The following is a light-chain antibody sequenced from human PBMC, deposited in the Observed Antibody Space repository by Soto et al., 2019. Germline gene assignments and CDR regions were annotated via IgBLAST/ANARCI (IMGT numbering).Light chain of an antibody. CDR3: HQYGSSPAT. J-gene: IGKJ1*01. V-gene: IGKV3-20*01. Sequence: EIVLTQSPGTLSLSPGERASLSCRASQSIANSLAWYQQKPGQAPRLLIYGASSRATGIPDRFSGSGSETDFTLTISRLEPEDFAVYYCHQYGSSPATFGQGTKVDIK. CDR2: GAS. CDR1: QSIANS.